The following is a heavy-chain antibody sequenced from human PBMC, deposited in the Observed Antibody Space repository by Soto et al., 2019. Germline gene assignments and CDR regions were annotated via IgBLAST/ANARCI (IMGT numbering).Heavy chain of an antibody. Sequence: SETLSLTCAVYGGSFSGYYWSWIRQPPGKGLEWIGEINHSGSTNYNPSLKSRVTISVDTSKNQFSLKLSSVTAADTAVYYCARGYRRGYIYAVPDYWGQGTLVTVSS. J-gene: IGHJ4*02. CDR3: ARGYRRGYIYAVPDY. V-gene: IGHV4-34*01. CDR1: GGSFSGYY. CDR2: INHSGST. D-gene: IGHD5-18*01.